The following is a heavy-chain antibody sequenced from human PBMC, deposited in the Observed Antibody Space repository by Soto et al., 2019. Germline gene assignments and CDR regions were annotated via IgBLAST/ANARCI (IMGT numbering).Heavy chain of an antibody. CDR1: GDTFSSYG. V-gene: IGHV1-69*06. CDR3: ARTLHYYDSSAQDY. J-gene: IGHJ4*02. CDR2: IIPIFGTT. Sequence: ASVKVSCKTSGDTFSSYGITWVRQAPGQGLEWMGRIIPIFGTTDYAQKFQGRVTITADKSTSTAYMELSSLRSEDTAVYYCARTLHYYDSSAQDYWGQGTLVTVS. D-gene: IGHD3-22*01.